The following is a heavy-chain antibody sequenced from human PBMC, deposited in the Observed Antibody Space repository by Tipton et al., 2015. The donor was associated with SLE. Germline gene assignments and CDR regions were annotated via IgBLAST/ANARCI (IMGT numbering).Heavy chain of an antibody. J-gene: IGHJ4*02. D-gene: IGHD5-12*01. V-gene: IGHV4-34*01. CDR3: ASGRDIVATIDY. Sequence: TLSLTCVVYGGSFSGQWWTWIRQPPGKGLEWIGEINHTGSTNYNPSLKSRVIISGDTSNRQFSLKLNSVTAADTAVYYCASGRDIVATIDYWGQGNLVTVSS. CDR1: GGSFSGQW. CDR2: INHTGST.